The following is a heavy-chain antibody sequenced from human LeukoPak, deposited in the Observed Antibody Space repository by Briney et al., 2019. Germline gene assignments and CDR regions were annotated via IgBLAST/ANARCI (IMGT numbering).Heavy chain of an antibody. Sequence: SETLSLTCTVSGGSISSGDYYWSWIRQPPGKGLEWIGYIYYSGSTYYNPSLKSRVTISVDTSKNQFSLKLSSVTAADTAVYYCARQPEGVSYIGAFDIWGQGTMVTVSS. CDR3: ARQPEGVSYIGAFDI. V-gene: IGHV4-30-4*01. D-gene: IGHD1-26*01. J-gene: IGHJ3*02. CDR1: GGSISSGDYY. CDR2: IYYSGST.